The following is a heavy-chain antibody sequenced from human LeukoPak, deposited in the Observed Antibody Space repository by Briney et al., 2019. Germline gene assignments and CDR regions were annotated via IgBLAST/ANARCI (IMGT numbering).Heavy chain of an antibody. CDR2: IGGSGDSA. V-gene: IGHV3-23*01. CDR1: GFTFINHA. CDR3: AKGSGSYAYDIFDI. Sequence: GGSLRLSCVASGFTFINHAMTWGRQAPGKGLEWVSGIGGSGDSAYYADSVRGRITISRDNSKNTLYLQINSLRAEDTATYYCAKGSGSYAYDIFDIWGQGTMLTVSS. J-gene: IGHJ3*02. D-gene: IGHD3-22*01.